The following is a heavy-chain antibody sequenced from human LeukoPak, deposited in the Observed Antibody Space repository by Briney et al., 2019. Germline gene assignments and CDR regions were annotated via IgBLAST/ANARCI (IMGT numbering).Heavy chain of an antibody. Sequence: PSETLSLTCTVSGGSISSYYWSWIRQPAGKGLEWIGRIYTSGSTNYNPSLKSRVTISVDTSKNQFSLKLSSVTAADTAVYYCARSGSDSAYYYYMDVWGKGTTVTISS. V-gene: IGHV4-4*07. CDR3: ARSGSDSAYYYYMDV. D-gene: IGHD3-10*01. CDR2: IYTSGST. CDR1: GGSISSYY. J-gene: IGHJ6*03.